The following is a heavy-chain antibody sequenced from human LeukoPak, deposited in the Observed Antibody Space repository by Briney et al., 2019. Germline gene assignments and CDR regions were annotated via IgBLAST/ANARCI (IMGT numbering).Heavy chain of an antibody. Sequence: GGSLRLSCAAFTFTFSSYGMHWVRQAPGNGLEWVVFIQYDGNKRYYADSVKGRFTISRDNSKNTLYLQMNSLRPEDTALYYCANTMYSSAWSPFDYWGRGTLVTVSS. CDR3: ANTMYSSAWSPFDY. CDR2: IQYDGNKR. CDR1: TFTFSSYG. D-gene: IGHD6-19*01. J-gene: IGHJ4*02. V-gene: IGHV3-30*02.